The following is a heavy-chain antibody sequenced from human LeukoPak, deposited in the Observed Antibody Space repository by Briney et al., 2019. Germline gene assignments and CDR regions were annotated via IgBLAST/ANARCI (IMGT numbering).Heavy chain of an antibody. V-gene: IGHV3-43*01. CDR3: AKGPMVNMEGAFDY. CDR1: GFTFDDYS. D-gene: IGHD4/OR15-4a*01. J-gene: IGHJ4*02. CDR2: ISWDGVST. Sequence: GGSLRLSCAASGFTFDDYSIHWVRQAPGKGLEWVSFISWDGVSTYYADSVKGRFTISRDNSKSSLYLQLDSLRPEDTAFYYCAKGPMVNMEGAFDYWGQGTLVTVSS.